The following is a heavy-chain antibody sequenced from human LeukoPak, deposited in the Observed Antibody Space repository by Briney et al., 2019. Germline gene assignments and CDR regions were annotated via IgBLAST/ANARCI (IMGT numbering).Heavy chain of an antibody. D-gene: IGHD4-11*01. CDR1: GYTCTSYG. Sequence: ASVKVSCKASGYTCTSYGISWVRQAPGQGLEWMGWISAYNGNTNYAQKLQGRVTMTTDTSTSTAYMELRSLRSDDTAVYYCARGGCSNYYYYYYMDVWGKGTTVTVSS. CDR2: ISAYNGNT. CDR3: ARGGCSNYYYYYYMDV. V-gene: IGHV1-18*01. J-gene: IGHJ6*03.